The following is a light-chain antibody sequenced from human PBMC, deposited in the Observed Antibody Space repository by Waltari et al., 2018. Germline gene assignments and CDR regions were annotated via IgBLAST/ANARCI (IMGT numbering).Light chain of an antibody. V-gene: IGKV3-15*01. CDR2: GAS. J-gene: IGKJ1*01. CDR3: QQYNNWPWT. Sequence: EVVMTQSPATLSASPGERVTLSCRASQSVSGNLAWYQQKPGQAPRLLIRGASTRATGIPARFSGSGSGTEFTVTISSLQSEDFAVYYCQQYNNWPWTFGQGTRVDIK. CDR1: QSVSGN.